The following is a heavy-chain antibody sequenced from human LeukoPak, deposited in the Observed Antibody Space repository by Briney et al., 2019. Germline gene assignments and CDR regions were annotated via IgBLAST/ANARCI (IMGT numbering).Heavy chain of an antibody. Sequence: PSETLSLTCTVSGDSISSGSYYWGWIRQPPGKGLEWIGSIYYSGITYYNPSLKSRVTISRDTSKNQFSLRLSSVTVADTAVYYCARGRGYSYAFDPWGQGTLVTVSS. CDR2: IYYSGIT. CDR3: ARGRGYSYAFDP. J-gene: IGHJ5*02. D-gene: IGHD5-18*01. V-gene: IGHV4-39*07. CDR1: GDSISSGSYY.